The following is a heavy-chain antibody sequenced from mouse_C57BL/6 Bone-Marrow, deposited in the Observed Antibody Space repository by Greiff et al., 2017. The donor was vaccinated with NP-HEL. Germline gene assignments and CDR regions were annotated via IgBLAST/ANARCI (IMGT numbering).Heavy chain of an antibody. CDR3: ARQRGNYWYFDV. V-gene: IGHV5-12*01. CDR1: GFTFSDYY. J-gene: IGHJ1*03. CDR2: ISNGGGST. D-gene: IGHD2-1*01. Sequence: DVKLVESGGGLVQPGGSLKLSCAASGFTFSDYYMYWVRQTPEKRLEWVAYISNGGGSTYYPDTVKGRFTISRDNAKNTLYLQMSRLKSEDTAMYYCARQRGNYWYFDVWGTGTTVTVSS.